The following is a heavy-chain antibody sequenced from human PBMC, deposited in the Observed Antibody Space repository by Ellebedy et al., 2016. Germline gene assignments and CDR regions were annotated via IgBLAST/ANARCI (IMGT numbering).Heavy chain of an antibody. CDR2: IVFSGTAT. CDR1: GFTFSIAG. J-gene: IGHJ6*02. V-gene: IGHV3-21*01. CDR3: ARVNTIFGVVIQVYYGMDV. Sequence: GESLKISXAASGFTFSIAGMTWVRQAPGKGLEWVATIVFSGTATYYADSVKGRFIISRDNTKNSLFLQMNSLGVEDTAVYYCARVNTIFGVVIQVYYGMDVWGQGTTVTVSS. D-gene: IGHD3-3*01.